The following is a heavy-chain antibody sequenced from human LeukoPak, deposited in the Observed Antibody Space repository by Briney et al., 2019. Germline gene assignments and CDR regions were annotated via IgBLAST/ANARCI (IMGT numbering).Heavy chain of an antibody. CDR1: GGSFSGYY. Sequence: SETLSLTCAVYGGSFSGYYWSWLRQPPGKGLEWIGEINHSGSTNYNPSLKSRVTISVDTSKNQFSLKLSSVTAADTAVYYCVRRHWMYYDILRPYFDYWGQGTLVTVSS. CDR2: INHSGST. J-gene: IGHJ4*02. D-gene: IGHD3-9*01. V-gene: IGHV4-34*01. CDR3: VRRHWMYYDILRPYFDY.